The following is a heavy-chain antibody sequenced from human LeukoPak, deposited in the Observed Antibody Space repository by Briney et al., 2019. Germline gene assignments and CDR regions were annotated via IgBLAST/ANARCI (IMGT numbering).Heavy chain of an antibody. CDR2: IKQDGSEQ. V-gene: IGHV3-7*01. CDR3: AKDRNWNFPYYLDH. D-gene: IGHD1-7*01. J-gene: IGHJ4*02. Sequence: GGSLRLSCAASGFTFSTYWTGWVRQAPGKGLEWVANIKQDGSEQYYVDSVKGRFTISRDNAKNSLYLQMNSLRAEDTAVYYCAKDRNWNFPYYLDHWGQGTLVTVSS. CDR1: GFTFSTYW.